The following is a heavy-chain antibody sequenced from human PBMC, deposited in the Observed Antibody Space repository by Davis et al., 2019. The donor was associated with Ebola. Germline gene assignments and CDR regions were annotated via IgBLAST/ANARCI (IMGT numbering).Heavy chain of an antibody. CDR3: ARAQFPTTSDH. CDR2: INAGNGNT. V-gene: IGHV1-3*01. D-gene: IGHD1-1*01. CDR1: GYTFTSYA. Sequence: ASVKVSCKASGYTFTSYAMHWVRQAPGQRLEWMGWINAGNGNTKYSQKFQGRVTITRDTSASTAYMELSSLRSEDTAVYCCARAQFPTTSDHWGQGTLVTVSS. J-gene: IGHJ4*02.